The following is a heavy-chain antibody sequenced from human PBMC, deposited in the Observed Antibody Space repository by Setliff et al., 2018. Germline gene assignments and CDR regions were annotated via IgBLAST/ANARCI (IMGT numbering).Heavy chain of an antibody. CDR1: GFTFSTHA. CDR3: VTDPPNSGWSFDC. V-gene: IGHV3-33*03. CDR2: IWSDGINK. D-gene: IGHD6-19*01. J-gene: IGHJ5*01. Sequence: HPGGSLRLSCGASGFTFSTHAMHWVRQAPGKGLEWVAMIWSDGINKFYGGPVKGRFIVSRDNSKNTVFLQMNDLRVEDTAVYYCVTDPPNSGWSFDCWGQGTPVTVSS.